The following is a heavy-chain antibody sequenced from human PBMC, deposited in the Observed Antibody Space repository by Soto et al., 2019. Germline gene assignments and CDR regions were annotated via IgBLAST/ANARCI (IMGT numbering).Heavy chain of an antibody. Sequence: GGSLRLSCAASGFTFSSYAMHWVRQAPGKGLEWVAVISYDGSNKYYADSVKGRFTISRDNSKNTLYLQMNSLRAEDTAVYYCARDGLGIDLYYGMDVWGQGTTVTVSS. J-gene: IGHJ6*02. V-gene: IGHV3-30-3*01. CDR1: GFTFSSYA. CDR2: ISYDGSNK. CDR3: ARDGLGIDLYYGMDV. D-gene: IGHD1-26*01.